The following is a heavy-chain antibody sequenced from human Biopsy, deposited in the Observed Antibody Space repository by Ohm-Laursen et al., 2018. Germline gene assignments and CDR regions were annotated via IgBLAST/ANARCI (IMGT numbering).Heavy chain of an antibody. CDR1: GFTFSSFS. J-gene: IGHJ4*02. V-gene: IGHV3-23*01. CDR3: AKCMTYSGDGIDY. CDR2: ISGRTSGT. Sequence: SLRLSCTASGFTFSSFSMNWVRQAPGKGLEWVSGISGRTSGTYYADSVKGRFTISRDNSKNTLHLQMSSLRAEDTALYYCAKCMTYSGDGIDYWGQGTLVTVSS. D-gene: IGHD5-12*01.